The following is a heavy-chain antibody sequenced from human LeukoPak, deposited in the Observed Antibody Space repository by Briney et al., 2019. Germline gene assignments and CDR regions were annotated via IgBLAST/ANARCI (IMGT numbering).Heavy chain of an antibody. CDR2: ISAFNGDT. CDR3: ARDHKVGQTYSSGWLDH. J-gene: IGHJ4*02. Sequence: ASVKVSFKASGYSFTSYGISWVRQAPGQGLEWMGWISAFNGDTDYAQKIQGRVTLTSDTSTSTAHMELRSLRSDDTAVYFCARDHKVGQTYSSGWLDHWGQGTLVTVSS. CDR1: GYSFTSYG. V-gene: IGHV1-18*01. D-gene: IGHD6-19*01.